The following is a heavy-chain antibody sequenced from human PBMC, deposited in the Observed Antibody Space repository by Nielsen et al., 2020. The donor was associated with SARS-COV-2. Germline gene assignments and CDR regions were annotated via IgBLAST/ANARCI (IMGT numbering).Heavy chain of an antibody. CDR2: ISAYNGNT. CDR3: ARRPNGSGDYYYYMDV. J-gene: IGHJ6*03. V-gene: IGHV1-18*04. D-gene: IGHD3-10*01. CDR1: GYTFTSYG. Sequence: ASVKVSCKASGYTFTSYGISWVRQAPGQGLEWMGWISAYNGNTNYAQKLRGRVTMTTDTSTSTAYMELRSLRSDDTAVYYCARRPNGSGDYYYYMDVWGKGTTVTVSS.